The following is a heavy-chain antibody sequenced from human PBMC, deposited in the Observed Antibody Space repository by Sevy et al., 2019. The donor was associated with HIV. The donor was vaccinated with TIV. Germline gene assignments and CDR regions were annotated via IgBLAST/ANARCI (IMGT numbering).Heavy chain of an antibody. CDR2: ITSGTSYM. CDR1: GFTFSNYN. V-gene: IGHV3-21*01. D-gene: IGHD6-13*01. CDR3: ARGVGSNWFFNY. Sequence: GGSLRLSCAASGFTFSNYNMHWVRQAPGKGLEWISSITSGTSYMDYADSVKGRFTISTNSAKNSLYLQMNSLRVEDTAVYYCARGVGSNWFFNYWGQGVLVTVSS. J-gene: IGHJ4*02.